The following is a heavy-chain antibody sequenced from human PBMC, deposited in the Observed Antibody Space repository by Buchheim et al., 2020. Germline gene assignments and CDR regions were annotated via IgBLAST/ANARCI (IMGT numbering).Heavy chain of an antibody. D-gene: IGHD2-15*01. CDR3: VRHTRYSRTFDV. Sequence: QLQLQESGPGLVKPSETLSLTCTVSGDSISVHTCYWGWIRQPPGKGLEWIGSIFYTGDTYYNPSLKSQVTISVDTSKNHFSLRLSSLTAADTAVYYCVRHTRYSRTFDVWGQGT. V-gene: IGHV4-39*01. CDR2: IFYTGDT. J-gene: IGHJ3*01. CDR1: GDSISVHTCY.